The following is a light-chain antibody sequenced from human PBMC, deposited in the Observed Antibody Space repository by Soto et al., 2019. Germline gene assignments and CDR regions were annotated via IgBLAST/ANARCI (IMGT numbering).Light chain of an antibody. J-gene: IGKJ1*01. Sequence: EIVLTQSPGTLSLSPGERATLSCRASQSVSSSYLAWYLQKPGQAPRLLIYVASSRATGIPDRFSGSGSGTDFTLTISRLEPEDFAVYYCQQYGSSPWTFGQGTKVDIK. CDR3: QQYGSSPWT. CDR1: QSVSSSY. CDR2: VAS. V-gene: IGKV3-20*01.